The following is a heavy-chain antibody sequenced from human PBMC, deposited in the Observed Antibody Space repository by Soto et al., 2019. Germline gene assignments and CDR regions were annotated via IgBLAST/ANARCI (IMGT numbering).Heavy chain of an antibody. J-gene: IGHJ5*02. Sequence: GASVKVSCKASGYTFTSYGIIWVRQAPGQGLEWMGWISAYNGNTNYAQKLQGRVTMTTGTSTSTAYMELRSLRSDDTAVYYCARVVAVAGDNWFDPWGQGTLVTVSS. CDR1: GYTFTSYG. CDR3: ARVVAVAGDNWFDP. CDR2: ISAYNGNT. D-gene: IGHD6-19*01. V-gene: IGHV1-18*01.